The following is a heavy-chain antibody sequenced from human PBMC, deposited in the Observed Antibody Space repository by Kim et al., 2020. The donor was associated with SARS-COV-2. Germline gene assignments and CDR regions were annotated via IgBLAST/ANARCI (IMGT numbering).Heavy chain of an antibody. CDR1: GGSFSGYY. D-gene: IGHD3-10*01. J-gene: IGHJ4*02. CDR3: ARGGKNYYGSGTYSPSFDY. V-gene: IGHV4-34*01. CDR2: INHSGST. Sequence: SETLSLTCAVYGGSFSGYYWSWIRQPPGKGLEWIGEINHSGSTNHNPSLKSRVTISVDTSKNQFSPKLSSVTAADTAVYYCARGGKNYYGSGTYSPSFDYWGQGTLVTVSS.